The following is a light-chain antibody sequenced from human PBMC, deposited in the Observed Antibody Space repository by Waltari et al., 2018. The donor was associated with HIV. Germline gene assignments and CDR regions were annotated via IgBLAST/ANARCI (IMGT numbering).Light chain of an antibody. Sequence: QSGLTQPASVSGSPGQSITISCTGTSSDVGGFTLFSWYQQLPGKAPELMIYEVTKRPSGVSHRFSGSKSGNTASLTISGLQAEDEAHYFCCSYGSGSTLVFGGGTKLTVL. CDR1: SSDVGGFTL. V-gene: IGLV2-23*02. CDR3: CSYGSGSTLV. J-gene: IGLJ2*01. CDR2: EVT.